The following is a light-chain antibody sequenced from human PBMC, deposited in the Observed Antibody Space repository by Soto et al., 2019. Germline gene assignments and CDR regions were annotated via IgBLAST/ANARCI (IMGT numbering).Light chain of an antibody. J-gene: IGKJ4*02. CDR1: QSINRK. CDR2: DAS. CDR3: KQDDSWSPFT. Sequence: EIVMTQSPVTLSVSPGERATLSCRASQSINRKVAWYQQKPGQAPRLLISDASIRATGIPASFSGSGSGTEFTPAISSLQSEDFAVYYGKQDDSWSPFTFGGATKVEIK. V-gene: IGKV3-15*01.